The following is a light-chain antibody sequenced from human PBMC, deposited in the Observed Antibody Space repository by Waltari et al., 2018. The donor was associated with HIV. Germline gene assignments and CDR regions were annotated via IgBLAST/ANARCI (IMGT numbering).Light chain of an antibody. V-gene: IGLV3-25*03. CDR1: ALPKQY. Sequence: SYELTQPASVSVSPGQTASITCSGDALPKQYVYWYQQKPGQVPVLVIYKDNERPSGIPGRFSGSSSGTTATLTISGVQAEDESDYYCQSADSSGTYRVFGGGTKVTVL. CDR3: QSADSSGTYRV. CDR2: KDN. J-gene: IGLJ3*02.